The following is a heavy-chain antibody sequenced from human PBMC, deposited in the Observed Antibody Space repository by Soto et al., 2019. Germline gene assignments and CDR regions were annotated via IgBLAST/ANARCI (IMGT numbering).Heavy chain of an antibody. J-gene: IGHJ3*02. D-gene: IGHD3-22*01. CDR3: AREMYYDAGGAFDI. Sequence: EVQLVESGGGLVQPGGSLRLSCAASGFTFSDHYMDWVRQAPGKGLEWVGRTRNKANSYTTEYAASVKGRFTISRDDSKNSLYLQMNSLKTEDTAGYYCAREMYYDAGGAFDIWGQGTMVTVSS. CDR2: TRNKANSYTT. V-gene: IGHV3-72*01. CDR1: GFTFSDHY.